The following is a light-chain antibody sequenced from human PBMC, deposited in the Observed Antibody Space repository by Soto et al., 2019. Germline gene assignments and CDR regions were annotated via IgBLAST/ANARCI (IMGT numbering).Light chain of an antibody. V-gene: IGKV3-11*01. CDR1: QNVGNY. CDR3: QQRADWPIT. Sequence: EIVFTQAPDTVSLFPGERATLCCRASQNVGNYLAWYQEKPGQAPRLLISDSSNRATGIPARFSGSGSGTDFTLTISGLEPDDFALYFCQQRADWPITFGPGTKVDIK. CDR2: DSS. J-gene: IGKJ3*01.